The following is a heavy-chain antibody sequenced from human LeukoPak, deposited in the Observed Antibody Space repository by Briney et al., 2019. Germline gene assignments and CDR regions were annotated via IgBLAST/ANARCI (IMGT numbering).Heavy chain of an antibody. D-gene: IGHD3-10*01. V-gene: IGHV6-1*01. CDR3: GRGRSSAFDV. J-gene: IGHJ3*01. Sequence: SQTLSLTSAISRDSVSTSGAAWNWVRQSPSRGLEWLGRTYYTSKWNTDYAGSVKSRIVVNPDTSKNQFYLKMNYVTSEDTAVYYCGRGRSSAFDVWGRGTMVTVSS. CDR1: RDSVSTSGAA. CDR2: TYYTSKWNT.